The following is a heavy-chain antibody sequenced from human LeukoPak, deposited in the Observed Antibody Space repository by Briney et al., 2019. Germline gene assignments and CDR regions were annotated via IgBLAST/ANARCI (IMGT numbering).Heavy chain of an antibody. CDR3: ARPRTMIVVVDALDI. CDR1: GGSISSSSYY. J-gene: IGHJ3*02. D-gene: IGHD3-22*01. Sequence: KPSETLSLTCTVSGGSISSSSYYWGWIRQPPGKGLEWIGSIYYSGSTYYNPSLKSRVTISVDTSKNQFSLKLSSVTAADTAVYYCARPRTMIVVVDALDIWGQGTMVTVSS. V-gene: IGHV4-39*01. CDR2: IYYSGST.